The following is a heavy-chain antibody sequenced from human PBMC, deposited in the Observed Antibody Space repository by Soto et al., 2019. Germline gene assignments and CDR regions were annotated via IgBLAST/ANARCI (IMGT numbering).Heavy chain of an antibody. D-gene: IGHD6-19*01. Sequence: QVQLVQSGAEEKKPGASVKVSFKASGFTFSGYTIHWVRQAPGQRLEWMGWIKADNTNTKYSQKFQGRVTITKDTSASTVYLALSRVSSEETAVYYCAREGGWYVDYWGQGTLVTVSS. V-gene: IGHV1-3*05. CDR2: IKADNTNT. CDR1: GFTFSGYT. CDR3: AREGGWYVDY. J-gene: IGHJ4*02.